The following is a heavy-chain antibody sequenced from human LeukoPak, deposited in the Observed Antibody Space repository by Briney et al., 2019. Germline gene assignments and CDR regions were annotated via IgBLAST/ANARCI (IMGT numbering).Heavy chain of an antibody. CDR3: ARRTAVTTSSWFDP. D-gene: IGHD4-17*01. CDR1: GGSFSGYY. Sequence: SETLSLTCAVYGGSFSGYYWSWIRQPPGKGLEWIGEINHSGSTNYNPSLKSRVTISVDTSKNQFSLKLSSVTAADTAVYYCARRTAVTTSSWFDPSGQGTLVTVSS. J-gene: IGHJ5*02. CDR2: INHSGST. V-gene: IGHV4-34*01.